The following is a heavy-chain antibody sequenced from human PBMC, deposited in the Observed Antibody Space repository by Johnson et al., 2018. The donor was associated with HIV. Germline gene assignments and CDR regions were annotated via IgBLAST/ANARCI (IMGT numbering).Heavy chain of an antibody. CDR2: IWYDGTNK. CDR1: GFTFSSYG. D-gene: IGHD2-21*02. J-gene: IGHJ3*02. CDR3: AREEIVVVTAMDAFDI. Sequence: QVQVLESGGGVVQPGRSLRLSCAASGFTFSSYGMYWVRQAPGKGLEWVALIWYDGTNKYYADSVKGRFTISRDNSKNTLYLQMDNLRAEDTAVYYCAREEIVVVTAMDAFDIWGQGTMVTVSS. V-gene: IGHV3-33*01.